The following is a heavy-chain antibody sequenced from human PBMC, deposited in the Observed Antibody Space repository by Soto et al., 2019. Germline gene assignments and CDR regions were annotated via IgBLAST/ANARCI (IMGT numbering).Heavy chain of an antibody. Sequence: QFQLVQSGAEVKKPGASVKVSGKASGYTFTSYGISWVRQAPGQGREWMGWISAYNGNSNYAPKMQGRVTSTTDTTTTPSDIELSSLRSDETAVYYSERDITAPDYWGPGTLVTVSS. CDR2: ISAYNGNS. CDR1: GYTFTSYG. V-gene: IGHV1-18*01. J-gene: IGHJ4*02. CDR3: ERDITAPDY.